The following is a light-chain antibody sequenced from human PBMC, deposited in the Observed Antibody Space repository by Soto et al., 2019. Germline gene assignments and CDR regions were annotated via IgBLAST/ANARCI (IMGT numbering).Light chain of an antibody. CDR1: SSDVGGYNY. CDR3: SSYTSSSTLDVV. J-gene: IGLJ2*01. CDR2: DVS. V-gene: IGLV2-14*01. Sequence: QSVLTQPASVSGSPGQSITISCTGTSSDVGGYNYVSWYQQHPGKAPKLIIYDVSNRPSGVSNRFSGSKSGNTASLTISGLQDEDEADYYCSSYTSSSTLDVVFGGGTKLTVL.